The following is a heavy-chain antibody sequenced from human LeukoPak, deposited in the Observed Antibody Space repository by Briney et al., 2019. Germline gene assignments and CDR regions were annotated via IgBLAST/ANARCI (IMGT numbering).Heavy chain of an antibody. J-gene: IGHJ2*01. CDR2: ISGSGGST. CDR1: GFTFSSYA. D-gene: IGHD3-10*01. Sequence: GGSLRLSCAASGFTFSSYAMSWVRQAPGKGLEWVSAISGSGGSTYYADSVKGRFTISRDNSKNTLYLQMNSLRAEDTAVYYCAKRPSYLRFGDPFDLWGRGTLVTVSS. CDR3: AKRPSYLRFGDPFDL. V-gene: IGHV3-23*01.